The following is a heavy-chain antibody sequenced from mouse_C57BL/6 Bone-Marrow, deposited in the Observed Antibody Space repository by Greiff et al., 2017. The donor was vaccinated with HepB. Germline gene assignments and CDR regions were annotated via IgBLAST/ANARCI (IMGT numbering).Heavy chain of an antibody. CDR3: APRGFITTVVAWDYFDY. CDR2: IDPNSGGT. CDR1: GYTFTSYW. D-gene: IGHD1-1*01. J-gene: IGHJ2*01. Sequence: QVQLQQPGAELVKPGASVKLSCKASGYTFTSYWMHWVKQRPGRGLEWIGRIDPNSGGTKYNEKFKSKATLTVDKPSSTAYMQLSSLTSEDSAVYYCAPRGFITTVVAWDYFDYWGQGTTLTVSS. V-gene: IGHV1-72*01.